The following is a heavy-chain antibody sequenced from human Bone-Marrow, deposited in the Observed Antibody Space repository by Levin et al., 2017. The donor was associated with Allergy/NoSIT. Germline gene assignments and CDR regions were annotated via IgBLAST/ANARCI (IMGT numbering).Heavy chain of an antibody. CDR3: TKTTYSSGYYRYIDY. CDR1: GFTFSSYD. D-gene: IGHD6-19*01. Sequence: SCAASGFTFSSYDMTWVRQAPGKGLQWVSTISATDTTSYADSVKGRFTISRDNSRNTLYLQMNSLRAEDTAVYYCTKTTYSSGYYRYIDYWGQGTLVTVSS. V-gene: IGHV3-23*01. CDR2: ISATDTT. J-gene: IGHJ4*02.